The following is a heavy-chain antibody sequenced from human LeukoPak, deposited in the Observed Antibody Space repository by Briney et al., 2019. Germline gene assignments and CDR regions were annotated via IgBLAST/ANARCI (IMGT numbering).Heavy chain of an antibody. J-gene: IGHJ4*02. CDR3: ARGLHTAIDY. CDR2: INGDGSTT. Sequence: GSLRLSCAASGFTFSSYWMHWVRQAPGEGLVWVSRINGDGSTTTYADSVKGRFTISRDNAKNTLYLQMNSLRAEDTAVYYCARGLHTAIDYWGQGTLVTVSS. V-gene: IGHV3-74*01. D-gene: IGHD5-18*01. CDR1: GFTFSSYW.